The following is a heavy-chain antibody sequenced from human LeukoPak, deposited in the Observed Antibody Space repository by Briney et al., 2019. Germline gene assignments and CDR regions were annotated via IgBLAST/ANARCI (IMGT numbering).Heavy chain of an antibody. CDR3: AAGDYSSMIVLRD. D-gene: IGHD3-22*01. J-gene: IGHJ4*02. CDR1: GYTFTGYY. CDR2: INPSGGST. V-gene: IGHV1-46*01. Sequence: GASVKVSCKASGYTFTGYYMHWVRQAPGQGLEWMGIINPSGGSTSYAQKFQGRVTMTRDMSTSTVYMELSSLRSEDTAVYYCAAGDYSSMIVLRDWGQGTLVTVSS.